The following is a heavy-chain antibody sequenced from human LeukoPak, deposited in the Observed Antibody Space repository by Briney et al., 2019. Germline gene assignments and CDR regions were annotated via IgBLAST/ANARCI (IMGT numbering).Heavy chain of an antibody. CDR3: ASQMLEWYGLDV. V-gene: IGHV4-34*01. J-gene: IGHJ6*01. CDR2: IKTSAIT. CDR1: GRSFTTYH. D-gene: IGHD3-3*01. Sequence: PSETLSLTCAVSGRSFTTYHWSWIRQSPGKGLEWIGEIKTSAITNYNPSLESRVTTSVDTSKNQFSLNLSSVTAADAGIYYCASQMLEWYGLDVWGQGTTVTVSS.